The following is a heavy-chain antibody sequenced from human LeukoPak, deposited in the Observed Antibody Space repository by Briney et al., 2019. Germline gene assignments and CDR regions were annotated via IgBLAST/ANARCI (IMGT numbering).Heavy chain of an antibody. CDR1: GFTFSAYA. V-gene: IGHV3-23*01. J-gene: IGHJ3*02. Sequence: GGSLRLSCAASGFTFSAYAMNWVRQAPGKGLEWVSAISGSGGSTYYADSVKGRFTISRDNSKNTLYLQMNSLRAEDTAVYYCAKGKIVVVALDAFDIWGQGTMVTVSS. D-gene: IGHD2-15*01. CDR3: AKGKIVVVALDAFDI. CDR2: ISGSGGST.